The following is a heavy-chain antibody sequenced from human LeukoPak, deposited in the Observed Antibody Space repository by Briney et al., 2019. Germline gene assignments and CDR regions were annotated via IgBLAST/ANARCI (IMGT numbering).Heavy chain of an antibody. CDR2: INTNTGNP. CDR3: ARDPHYYDSSGYPNELDY. D-gene: IGHD3-22*01. J-gene: IGHJ4*02. CDR1: GYTFTSYA. V-gene: IGHV7-4-1*02. Sequence: ASVKVSCKASGYTFTSYAMNWVRQAPGQGLEWMGWINTNTGNPTYAQGFTGRSVFSLDTSVSTAYLQISSLKAEDTAVYYCARDPHYYDSSGYPNELDYWGQGTLVTVSS.